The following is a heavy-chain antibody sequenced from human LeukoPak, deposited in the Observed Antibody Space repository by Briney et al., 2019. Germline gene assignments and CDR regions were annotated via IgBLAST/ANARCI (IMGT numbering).Heavy chain of an antibody. V-gene: IGHV3-30-3*01. CDR2: ISFDGSNK. D-gene: IGHD3-22*01. CDR3: ATHSYDSSGYYSPDS. Sequence: GGSLRLSCAASEFTFSSYAMHWVRQAPGKGLEWVAVISFDGSNKYYADSVKGRFTISRDNSKNTLYLQMNSLRAEDTALYYCATHSYDSSGYYSPDSWGQGALVTVSS. J-gene: IGHJ4*02. CDR1: EFTFSSYA.